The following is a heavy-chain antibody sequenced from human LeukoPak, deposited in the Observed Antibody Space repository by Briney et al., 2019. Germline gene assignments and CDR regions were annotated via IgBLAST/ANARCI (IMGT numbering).Heavy chain of an antibody. Sequence: ASVKVSCKASGYTFTNYYIHWVRQAPGQGLEWMGIINPAGGSTGYAQKFQGRVTMTRDTSTSTVYMELSSLRAEDTAVYYCAREKMVRGVIRALDYWGQGTLVTVSS. J-gene: IGHJ4*02. CDR3: AREKMVRGVIRALDY. D-gene: IGHD3-10*01. CDR2: INPAGGST. CDR1: GYTFTNYY. V-gene: IGHV1-46*01.